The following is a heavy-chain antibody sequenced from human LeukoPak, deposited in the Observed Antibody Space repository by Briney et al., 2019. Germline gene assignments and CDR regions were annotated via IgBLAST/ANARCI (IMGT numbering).Heavy chain of an antibody. CDR2: ISYDGSNK. Sequence: GRSLRLSCAASGFTFSSYAIHWVRQAPGKGLEWVAVISYDGSNKYYADSVKGRFTISRDNSKNTLYLQMNSLRAEDTAVYYCARADLKGYSYGYDYYYMDVWGKGTTVTVSS. J-gene: IGHJ6*03. CDR1: GFTFSSYA. D-gene: IGHD5-18*01. CDR3: ARADLKGYSYGYDYYYMDV. V-gene: IGHV3-30*01.